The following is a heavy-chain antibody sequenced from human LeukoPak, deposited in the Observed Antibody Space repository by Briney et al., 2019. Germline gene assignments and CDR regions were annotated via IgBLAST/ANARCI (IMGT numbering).Heavy chain of an antibody. CDR1: GFTFNSYA. CDR2: ISESGGYT. D-gene: IGHD3-22*01. Sequence: GGSLRLSCAASGFTFNSYAMSWVRQAPGKGLEWVSAISESGGYTKYADPVKGRFTISRDNSKNTLYLQMNSLKAEDTAAYYCATEDSSDYYSFDYWGQGTLVTVSS. CDR3: ATEDSSDYYSFDY. J-gene: IGHJ4*02. V-gene: IGHV3-23*01.